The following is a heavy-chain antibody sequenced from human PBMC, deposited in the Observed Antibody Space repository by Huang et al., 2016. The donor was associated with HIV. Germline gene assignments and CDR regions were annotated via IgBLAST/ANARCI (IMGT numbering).Heavy chain of an antibody. V-gene: IGHV1-8*03. Sequence: QVQLVKSGAEVKKPGASGKVSCKASGITFSNYYFNWVRQASGQGLEWMGWMNPKRGNTGYAQTFQARVTITTNTSITTAYMELRSLRSEDTPLYYCARASGYLYDSAGYDSRYSFDTWGQGTLVTVSS. CDR3: ARASGYLYDSAGYDSRYSFDT. CDR2: MNPKRGNT. D-gene: IGHD3-22*01. J-gene: IGHJ4*02. CDR1: GITFSNYY.